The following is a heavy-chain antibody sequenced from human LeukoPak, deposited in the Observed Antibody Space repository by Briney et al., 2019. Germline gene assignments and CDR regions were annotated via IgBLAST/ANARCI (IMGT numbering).Heavy chain of an antibody. V-gene: IGHV3-48*03. Sequence: GGSLRLSCAASGFTFSSYEMNWVRQAPGKGLEWVSYISSSGSTIYYADSVKGRFTISRDNAKSSLYLQMNSLRAEDTAVYYCASRLVGMLRGPLVYWGQGTLVTVSS. CDR2: ISSSGSTI. CDR1: GFTFSSYE. CDR3: ASRLVGMLRGPLVY. J-gene: IGHJ4*02. D-gene: IGHD3-10*01.